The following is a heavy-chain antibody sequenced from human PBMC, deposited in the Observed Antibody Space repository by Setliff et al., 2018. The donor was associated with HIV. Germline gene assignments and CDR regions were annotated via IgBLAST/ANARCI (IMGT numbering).Heavy chain of an antibody. J-gene: IGHJ6*03. V-gene: IGHV1-18*04. CDR2: ISTYNGNT. CDR1: GYTFTGHY. D-gene: IGHD2-21*01. Sequence: ASVKVSCKASGYTFTGHYLHWVRQAPGQGLEWMGWISTYNGNTNYARKFQGRVTMTTVTSTSTAYMELRSLRSDDTALYYCARLSIPAYYYMDVWGKGTTVTVSS. CDR3: ARLSIPAYYYMDV.